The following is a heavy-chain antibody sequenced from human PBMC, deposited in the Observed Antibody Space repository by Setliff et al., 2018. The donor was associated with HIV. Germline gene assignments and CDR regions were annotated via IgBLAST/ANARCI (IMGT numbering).Heavy chain of an antibody. CDR2: FDPEDGET. V-gene: IGHV1-24*01. J-gene: IGHJ4*02. CDR1: GYTLSELS. Sequence: ASVKVSCKVSGYTLSELSMHWVRQAPGEGLEWMGGFDPEDGETIYAEKFQGRVTMTEDTATETAYMELSSLRSEDTAVYYCASGPGWSFDYWGQGTLVTVSS. CDR3: ASGPGWSFDY. D-gene: IGHD3-3*01.